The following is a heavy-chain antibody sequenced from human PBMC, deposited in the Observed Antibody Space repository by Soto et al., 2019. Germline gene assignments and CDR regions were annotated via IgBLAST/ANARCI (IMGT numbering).Heavy chain of an antibody. CDR3: ARGGTMVRGALGY. CDR2: IYHSGST. V-gene: IGHV4-30-2*01. CDR1: GGSISSGGYS. D-gene: IGHD3-10*01. Sequence: LSLTCAVSGGSISSGGYSWSWIRQPPGKGLEWIGYIYHSGSTYYNPSLKSRVTISVDRSKNQFSLKLSSVTAADTAVYYCARGGTMVRGALGYWGQGTLVTVSS. J-gene: IGHJ4*02.